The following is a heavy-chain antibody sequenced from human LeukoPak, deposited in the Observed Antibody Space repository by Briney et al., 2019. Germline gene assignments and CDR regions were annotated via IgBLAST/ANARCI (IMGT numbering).Heavy chain of an antibody. V-gene: IGHV3-30-3*01. CDR1: GFTFSSYA. Sequence: TGRSLRLSCAASGFTFSSYAMHWVRQAPGKGLEWVAVISYGGSNKYYADSVKGRFTISRDNSKNTLYLQMNSLRAEDTAVYYCARVNYYYYGMDVWGQGTTVTVSS. CDR3: ARVNYYYYGMDV. J-gene: IGHJ6*02. CDR2: ISYGGSNK.